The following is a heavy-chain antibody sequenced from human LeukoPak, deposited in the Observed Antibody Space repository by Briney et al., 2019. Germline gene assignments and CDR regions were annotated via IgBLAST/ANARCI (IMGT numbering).Heavy chain of an antibody. V-gene: IGHV1-69*05. CDR2: IIPIFGTA. CDR3: ARSALGSSLYEPHMAEYNWFDP. CDR1: GGTFSIYA. Sequence: SVTVSFTASGGTFSIYAISWVRQAPGPGLEWMGGIIPIFGTANYAQKFQGRVTITTYESTSTAYMELSSLRSEDTAVYYCARSALGSSLYEPHMAEYNWFDPWGQGTLVTVSS. J-gene: IGHJ5*02. D-gene: IGHD6-13*01.